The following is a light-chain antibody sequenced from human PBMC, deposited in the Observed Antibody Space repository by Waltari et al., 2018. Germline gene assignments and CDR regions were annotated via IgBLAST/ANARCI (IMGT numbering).Light chain of an antibody. CDR3: QVGDSSSDRVV. Sequence: SYVLTQPPSVSVAPGKTARITCGGNNIGSKSLHWYQQKPGQAPWLVILYDGDRPSGIPERFAGSNSGNTATLTISRVVAGDEADYYCQVGDSSSDRVVFGGGTKLTVL. CDR1: NIGSKS. J-gene: IGLJ2*01. CDR2: YDG. V-gene: IGLV3-21*04.